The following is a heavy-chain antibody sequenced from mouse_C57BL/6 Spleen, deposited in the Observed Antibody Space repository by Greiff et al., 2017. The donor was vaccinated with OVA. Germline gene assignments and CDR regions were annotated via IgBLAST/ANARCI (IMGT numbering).Heavy chain of an antibody. CDR3: ARVARGYFDV. Sequence: QVQLQQPGAELVRPGSSVKLSCKASGYTFTSYWMAWVQQRPGQGLEWIGNLYPSDSETHYHQKFKDNATLTVDKSSSTAYLQLSSLTSEDSAVYYCARVARGYFDVWGTGTTVTVSS. CDR2: LYPSDSET. J-gene: IGHJ1*03. V-gene: IGHV1-61*01. D-gene: IGHD3-1*01. CDR1: GYTFTSYW.